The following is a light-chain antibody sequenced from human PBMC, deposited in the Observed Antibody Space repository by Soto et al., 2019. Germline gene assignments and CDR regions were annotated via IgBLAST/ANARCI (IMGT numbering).Light chain of an antibody. V-gene: IGKV3-20*01. CDR2: DAS. Sequence: EFVLTQSPGTLSLSTGERATLSCRASQTVRNNYLAWYQQKPGQAPRLLIYDASSRATGIPDRFSGGGSGTDFTLTIIILEPEDFAVYYCQQYGDSPWTFGQGTKVDI. CDR1: QTVRNNY. J-gene: IGKJ1*01. CDR3: QQYGDSPWT.